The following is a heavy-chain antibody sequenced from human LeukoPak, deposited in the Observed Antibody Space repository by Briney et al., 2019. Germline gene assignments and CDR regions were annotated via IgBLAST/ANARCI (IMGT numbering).Heavy chain of an antibody. Sequence: GGSLRLSCAASGFTFSSYAMHWVRQAPGKGLEWVGRIKSKTDGGTTDYAAPVKGRFTISRDDSKNTLYLQMNSLKTEDTAVYYCTTDPFVVVTAIPDNDWGQGTLVTVSS. CDR2: IKSKTDGGTT. D-gene: IGHD2-21*02. CDR1: GFTFSSYA. J-gene: IGHJ4*02. V-gene: IGHV3-15*01. CDR3: TTDPFVVVTAIPDND.